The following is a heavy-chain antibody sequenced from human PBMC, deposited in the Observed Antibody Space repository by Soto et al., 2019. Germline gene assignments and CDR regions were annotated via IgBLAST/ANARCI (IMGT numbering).Heavy chain of an antibody. CDR3: ARIGGYHGPLDY. CDR2: TYHRGST. J-gene: IGHJ4*02. D-gene: IGHD3-16*02. Sequence: SETLSLTGYVSGVSISSYFWNWIRQPPGRGLEWIGYTYHRGSTNYSPSLKSRVAISLDTSENQVSLKVSSVTAADTAVYYCARIGGYHGPLDYWGQGTPVTVSS. CDR1: GVSISSYF. V-gene: IGHV4-59*01.